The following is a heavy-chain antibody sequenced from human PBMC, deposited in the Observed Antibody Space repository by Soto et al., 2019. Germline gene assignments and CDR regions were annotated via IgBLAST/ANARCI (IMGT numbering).Heavy chain of an antibody. Sequence: QVQLQQWGAGLLKPSETLSLTCAVYDGSFSGYYWSWIRQPTGKGLEWIGEINHSGSTNYNPSLKSRDTILVDTSKNQISLTLSSVTAADTAVYYCARKMPTMIVVVIQNWFDPWGQGTLVTVSS. CDR3: ARKMPTMIVVVIQNWFDP. J-gene: IGHJ5*02. D-gene: IGHD3-22*01. CDR1: DGSFSGYY. V-gene: IGHV4-34*01. CDR2: INHSGST.